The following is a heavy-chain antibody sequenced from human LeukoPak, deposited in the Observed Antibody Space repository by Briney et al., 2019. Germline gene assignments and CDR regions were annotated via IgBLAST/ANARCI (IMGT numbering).Heavy chain of an antibody. CDR1: GYTFTSYG. D-gene: IGHD3-22*01. V-gene: IGHV1-18*01. J-gene: IGHJ4*02. CDR3: ARSPRYYDSSGYYSTSLTSRRYYFDY. CDR2: ISPYNGNT. Sequence: ASVKVSCKASGYTFTSYGISWVRQAPGQGLEWMGWISPYNGNTNYAQKLQGRVTMTTDTSTSTAYMELRSLRSDDTAVYYCARSPRYYDSSGYYSTSLTSRRYYFDYWGQGTLVTVSS.